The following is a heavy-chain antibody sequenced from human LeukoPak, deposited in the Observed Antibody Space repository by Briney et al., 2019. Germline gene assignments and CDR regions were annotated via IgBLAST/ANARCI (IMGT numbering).Heavy chain of an antibody. V-gene: IGHV3-23*01. D-gene: IGHD2-2*01. CDR2: ISGSGGST. J-gene: IGHJ4*02. Sequence: GGSLRLSCAASGFTFSSYAMSWVRQAPGKGLEWVSAISGSGGSTYYADSVNGRFTISRDNSKNTLYLQMNSLRAEDTAVYYCATTVGYCSSTSCSRFRYFDYWGQGTLVTVSS. CDR1: GFTFSSYA. CDR3: ATTVGYCSSTSCSRFRYFDY.